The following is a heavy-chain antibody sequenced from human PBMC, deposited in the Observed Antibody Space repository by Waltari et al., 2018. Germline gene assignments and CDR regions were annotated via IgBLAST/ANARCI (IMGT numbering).Heavy chain of an antibody. CDR2: IRSKAYGGTT. J-gene: IGHJ5*02. CDR1: GFTFGDYA. CDR3: AKTSPYYDFWSGYQLNWFDP. D-gene: IGHD3-3*01. Sequence: EVQLVESGGGLVQPGRSLRLSCTASGFTFGDYAMSWVRQAPGKGLEWVGFIRSKAYGGTTEYAASVKGRFTISRDDSKSIAYLQMNSLKTEDTAVYYCAKTSPYYDFWSGYQLNWFDPWGQGTLVTVSS. V-gene: IGHV3-49*04.